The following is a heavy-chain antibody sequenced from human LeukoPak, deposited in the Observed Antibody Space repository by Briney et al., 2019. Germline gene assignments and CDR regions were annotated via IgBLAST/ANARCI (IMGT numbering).Heavy chain of an antibody. CDR3: ARDPRDCSGGSCYSGDEDY. V-gene: IGHV4-38-2*02. D-gene: IGHD2-15*01. CDR2: IYHSGST. J-gene: IGHJ4*02. CDR1: GYSISSGYY. Sequence: PSETLSLTCTVSGYSISSGYYWGWIRQPPGKGLEWIGSIYHSGSTYYNPSLKSRVTISVDTSKNQFSLKLSSVTAADTAVYYCARDPRDCSGGSCYSGDEDYWGQGTLVTVSS.